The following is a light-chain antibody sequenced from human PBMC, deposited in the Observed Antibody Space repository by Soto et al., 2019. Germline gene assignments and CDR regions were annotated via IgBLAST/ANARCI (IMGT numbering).Light chain of an antibody. J-gene: IGKJ1*01. CDR1: QSVDRY. Sequence: DIQMTQSPSTLSASVGDRVSITCRASQSVDRYLAWYQQKPGKAPHLLIYDASSLESGVPSRFSGSGSGTEFTLTISSLHPDDFTTFYSQQYKDYTWTFGQGTKVDIK. CDR3: QQYKDYTWT. CDR2: DAS. V-gene: IGKV1-5*01.